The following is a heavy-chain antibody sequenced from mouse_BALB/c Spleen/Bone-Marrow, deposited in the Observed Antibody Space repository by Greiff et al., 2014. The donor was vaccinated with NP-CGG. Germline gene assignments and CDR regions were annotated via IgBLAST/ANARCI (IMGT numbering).Heavy chain of an antibody. CDR1: GFTFSSYA. Sequence: EVKLQESGGGLVKPGGSLKLSCAASGFTFSSYAMSWVRQTPEKRLEWVASISSGGSTYYPDSVQGRVTISRDNASSILYLQMSSLRSEDTAMYYCARGGGYYYAMDYWGQGTSVTVAS. CDR2: ISSGGST. V-gene: IGHV5-6-5*01. CDR3: ARGGGYYYAMDY. J-gene: IGHJ4*01.